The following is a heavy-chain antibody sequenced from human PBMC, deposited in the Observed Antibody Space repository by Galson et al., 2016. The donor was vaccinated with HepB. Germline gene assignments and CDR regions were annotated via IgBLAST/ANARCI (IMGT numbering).Heavy chain of an antibody. CDR2: IYPGDSDP. Sequence: QSGAEVKKPGESLRISREGSGYSFINHWIVWVRQMPGKGLEWMGIIYPGDSDPRYSPSFKGQFTISADKSIGTAYLQWSSLKASDPAMHYCARGHSGSSLPYFEYWGQGTLVTVSS. D-gene: IGHD1-26*01. CDR1: GYSFINHW. J-gene: IGHJ4*02. V-gene: IGHV5-51*01. CDR3: ARGHSGSSLPYFEY.